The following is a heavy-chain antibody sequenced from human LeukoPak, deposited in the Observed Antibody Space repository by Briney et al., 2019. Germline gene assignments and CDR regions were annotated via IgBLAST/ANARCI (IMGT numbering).Heavy chain of an antibody. CDR2: ISSSSSTI. D-gene: IGHD3-9*01. CDR3: ARAPGGDILTGYSRLDS. Sequence: QSGGSLRLSCAASGFTFSSYSMNWVRQAPGKGLEWVSYISSSSSTIYYADSVKGRFTISRDNAKNSLYLQMNSLRAEDTAVYYCARAPGGDILTGYSRLDSWGQGTLVTVSS. J-gene: IGHJ4*02. CDR1: GFTFSSYS. V-gene: IGHV3-48*04.